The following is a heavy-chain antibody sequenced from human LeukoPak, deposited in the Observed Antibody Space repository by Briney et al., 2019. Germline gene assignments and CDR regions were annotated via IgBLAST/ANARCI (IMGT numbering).Heavy chain of an antibody. CDR3: ARGPTGGSGGCPFDY. Sequence: PGGSLRLSCAASGFTFSSYAMHWVRQAPGKGLEWVAVISYDGSNKYYADSVKGRFTISRDNSKNTLYLQMNSLRAEDTAVYYCARGPTGGSGGCPFDYWGQGTLVTVSS. D-gene: IGHD2-15*01. CDR2: ISYDGSNK. V-gene: IGHV3-30*04. CDR1: GFTFSSYA. J-gene: IGHJ4*02.